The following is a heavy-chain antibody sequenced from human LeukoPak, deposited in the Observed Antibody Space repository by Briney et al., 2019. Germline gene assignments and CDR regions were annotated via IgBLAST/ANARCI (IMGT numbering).Heavy chain of an antibody. CDR1: GFTLSSFE. CDR2: IDYSGGSA. CDR3: AKDGAWLRFDD. D-gene: IGHD5-12*01. J-gene: IGHJ4*02. V-gene: IGHV3-23*01. Sequence: GGSLRLSCTVSGFTLSSFEMTWIRQAPGKGLEGVSSIDYSGGSAYYADSVKGRFTISRDDSKNTLYLQMNNLRVEDTAVYYCAKDGAWLRFDDWGQGILVTVSS.